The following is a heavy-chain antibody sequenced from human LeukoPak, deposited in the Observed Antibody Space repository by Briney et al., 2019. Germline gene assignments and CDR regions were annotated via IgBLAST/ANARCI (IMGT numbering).Heavy chain of an antibody. J-gene: IGHJ4*02. Sequence: PGGSLRLSCAASGFTFSSYGMHWVRQAPGKGLEWVAVISYDGSNKYYADSVKGRFTISRDNSKNTLRLQMNSLGAEDTAVYYCARDLLLWFGELSGDSDYWGQGTLVTVSS. CDR1: GFTFSSYG. CDR2: ISYDGSNK. D-gene: IGHD3-10*01. V-gene: IGHV3-30*03. CDR3: ARDLLLWFGELSGDSDY.